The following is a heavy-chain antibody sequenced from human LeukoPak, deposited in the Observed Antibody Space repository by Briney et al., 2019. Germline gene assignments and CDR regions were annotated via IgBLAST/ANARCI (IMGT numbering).Heavy chain of an antibody. CDR1: GYTFTSYG. CDR2: ISAYNGNT. CDR3: ARDPVGEQWLVDWSPYYYYGMDV. D-gene: IGHD6-19*01. J-gene: IGHJ6*02. Sequence: ASVKVSCKASGYTFTSYGISWVRQAPGQGLGWMGWISAYNGNTNYAQKLQGRVTMTTDTSTSTAYMELRSLRSDDTAVYYCARDPVGEQWLVDWSPYYYYGMDVWGQGTTVTVSS. V-gene: IGHV1-18*01.